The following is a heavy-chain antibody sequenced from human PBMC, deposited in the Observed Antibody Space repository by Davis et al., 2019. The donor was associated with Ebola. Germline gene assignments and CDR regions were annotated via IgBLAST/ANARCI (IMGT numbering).Heavy chain of an antibody. J-gene: IGHJ3*01. V-gene: IGHV1-18*01. Sequence: AASVTVSCKASGYTFTSYGISWVRQAPGQGLEWMGWISAFSGNTNYAQKFQGRVTMTRDTSTTTVYMELSSLRSEDTAVYYCARDDTGYSSNLGRFRDHPFDLWGQGTMVTVSS. CDR2: ISAFSGNT. D-gene: IGHD4-11*01. CDR3: ARDDTGYSSNLGRFRDHPFDL. CDR1: GYTFTSYG.